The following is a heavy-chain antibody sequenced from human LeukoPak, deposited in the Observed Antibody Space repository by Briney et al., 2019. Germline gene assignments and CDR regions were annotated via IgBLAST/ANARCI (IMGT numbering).Heavy chain of an antibody. CDR1: GGSISSFY. D-gene: IGHD3-22*01. Sequence: PSETLSLTCTVSGGSISSFYWSWIRQPPGKGLVWIGFISYSGSTNSNPYPKSRVTISVDTSKNLFSLKLSSVTNADTAVYYCARAYNYYPNWGQGTLVTVSS. J-gene: IGHJ4*02. V-gene: IGHV4-59*01. CDR3: ARAYNYYPN. CDR2: ISYSGST.